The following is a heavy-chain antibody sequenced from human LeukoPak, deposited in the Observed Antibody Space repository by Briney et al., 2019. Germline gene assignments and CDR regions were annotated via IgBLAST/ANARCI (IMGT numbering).Heavy chain of an antibody. CDR2: IYWDDDK. CDR3: ARRPSLGQYYFDF. CDR1: GFSLSTDGVG. V-gene: IGHV2-5*02. D-gene: IGHD6-6*01. J-gene: IGHJ4*02. Sequence: SGLTLVNPTQTLTLTCTFSGFSLSTDGVGVGWIRQPPGRALEWLGFIYWDDDKRYSPSLKSRLTFAKDTSKNQVVLTMTNMDPVDTATYHCARRPSLGQYYFDFWGQGTLVTVPS.